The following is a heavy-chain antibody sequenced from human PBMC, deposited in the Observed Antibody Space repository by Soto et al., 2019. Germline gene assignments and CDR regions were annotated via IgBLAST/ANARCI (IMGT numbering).Heavy chain of an antibody. CDR1: GFTLSDYY. CDR2: ISSSATII. D-gene: IGHD6-19*01. V-gene: IGHV3-11*01. J-gene: IGHJ6*03. CDR3: ARAVKQWLVGGDYYYYYMDV. Sequence: PGGSLRLSCEASGFTLSDYYMTWIRQAPGKGLEWISYISSSATIIYYADSVKGRFTISRDNAKTSLYLQMNSLRADATAVYYCARAVKQWLVGGDYYYYYMDVWGKGTTVTVSS.